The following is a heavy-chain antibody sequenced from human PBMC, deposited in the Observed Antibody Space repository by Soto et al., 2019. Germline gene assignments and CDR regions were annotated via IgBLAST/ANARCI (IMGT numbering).Heavy chain of an antibody. CDR3: ARDRQLWPYYSYMDV. CDR1: GYTFTSYG. V-gene: IGHV1-18*01. J-gene: IGHJ6*03. Sequence: ASVKVSCKASGYTFTSYGISWVRQAPGQGLEWMGWISAYSGNTNYAQKLQGRVTMTTDTSTSTAYMELRSLRSDDTAVYYCARDRQLWPYYSYMDVWGKGTTVTVSS. CDR2: ISAYSGNT. D-gene: IGHD5-18*01.